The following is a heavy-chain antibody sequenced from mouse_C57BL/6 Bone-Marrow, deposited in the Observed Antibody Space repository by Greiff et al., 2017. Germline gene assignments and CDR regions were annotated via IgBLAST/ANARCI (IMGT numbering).Heavy chain of an antibody. Sequence: DVQLQESGGDLVKPGGSLKLSCAASGFTFSSYGMSWVRQTPDKRLEWVATISSGGSYTYYPDSVKGRFTISRDNAKNTLYLQMSSLKSEDTAMYYCARHGRIYYGYDEGDYWGQGTTLTVSS. CDR3: ARHGRIYYGYDEGDY. D-gene: IGHD2-2*01. V-gene: IGHV5-6*01. CDR2: ISSGGSYT. CDR1: GFTFSSYG. J-gene: IGHJ2*01.